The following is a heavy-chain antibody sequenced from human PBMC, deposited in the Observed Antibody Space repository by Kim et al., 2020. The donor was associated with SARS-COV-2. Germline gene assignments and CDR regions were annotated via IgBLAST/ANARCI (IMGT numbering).Heavy chain of an antibody. CDR2: IYYSGST. CDR1: GGSISSSSYY. Sequence: SETLSLTCTVSGGSISSSSYYWGWIRQPPGKGLEWIGSIYYSGSTYYNPSLKSRVTISVDTSKNQFSLKLSSVTAADTAVYYCARHLRSSWYYYYYGMDVWGQGTTVTVSS. V-gene: IGHV4-39*01. CDR3: ARHLRSSWYYYYYGMDV. J-gene: IGHJ6*02. D-gene: IGHD6-13*01.